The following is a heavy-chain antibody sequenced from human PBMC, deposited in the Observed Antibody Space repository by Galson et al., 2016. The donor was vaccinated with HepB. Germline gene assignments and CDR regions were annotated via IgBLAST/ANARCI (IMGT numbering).Heavy chain of an antibody. Sequence: SLRLSCAASGFTFSDYYMSWIRQAPGKGLEWVSYISTSGYTIYYADSVKGRFTISRDNAKNSLYLHMNSLRVEDTAVYFCAREPYSSSWFDYWGQGTLVTVSS. J-gene: IGHJ5*01. V-gene: IGHV3-11*04. CDR2: ISTSGYTI. CDR1: GFTFSDYY. CDR3: AREPYSSSWFDY. D-gene: IGHD6-13*01.